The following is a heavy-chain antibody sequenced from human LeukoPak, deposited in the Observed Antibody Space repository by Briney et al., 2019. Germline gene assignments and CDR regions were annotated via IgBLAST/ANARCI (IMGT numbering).Heavy chain of an antibody. CDR3: AREYSGYRFDP. CDR2: FYSSGIT. CDR1: GGSISSYY. V-gene: IGHV4-4*07. D-gene: IGHD5-12*01. Sequence: SETLSLTCTVSGGSISSYYWSWIRQPAGKGLEWIGRFYSSGITNYNPSLKSRVTMSVDTSKNQFSLRLSSVTAADTAVYYCAREYSGYRFDPWGQGTLVSVSS. J-gene: IGHJ5*02.